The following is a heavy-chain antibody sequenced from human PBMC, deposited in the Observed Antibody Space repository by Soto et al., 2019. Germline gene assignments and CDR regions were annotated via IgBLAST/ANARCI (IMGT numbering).Heavy chain of an antibody. CDR1: GFTFSSYG. Sequence: GGSLRLSCAASGFTFSSYGMNWVRQAPGKGLEWVSSISSSSSYIYYADSVRGRFTISRDNAKNSLYLQMNSLRAEDTAVYYCARDPGYSYGYWFDPWGHGTLVTFSS. D-gene: IGHD5-18*01. CDR3: ARDPGYSYGYWFDP. CDR2: ISSSSSYI. J-gene: IGHJ5*02. V-gene: IGHV3-21*01.